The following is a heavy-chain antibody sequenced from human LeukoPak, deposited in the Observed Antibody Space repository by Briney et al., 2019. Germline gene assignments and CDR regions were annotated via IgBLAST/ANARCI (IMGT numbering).Heavy chain of an antibody. CDR2: IYYSVST. CDR3: ARGTSIWGSYRSDALDI. J-gene: IGHJ3*02. V-gene: IGHV4-38-2*01. D-gene: IGHD3-16*02. Sequence: SGTLSLTCAVSGYSISSGYYWGWIRQAPGKGLEWIGSIYYSVSTYYNPSLKSRVTISVDTSKNQVSLKLSAVTAADTALYYCARGTSIWGSYRSDALDIWGQGTMVTVSS. CDR1: GYSISSGYY.